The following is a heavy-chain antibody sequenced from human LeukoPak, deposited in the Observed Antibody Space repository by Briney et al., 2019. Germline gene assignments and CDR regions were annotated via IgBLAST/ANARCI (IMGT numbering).Heavy chain of an antibody. J-gene: IGHJ3*01. Sequence: SETLSLTCSVSGASINGYFWNWVSQTPEKRRDWICYVFHTGATTSNPTLKSRVSITIDTSKSQISLTMTSVTAADSALYYCARDRRGSFYTFDLWGPGTIVSVS. V-gene: IGHV4-59*01. CDR1: GASINGYF. D-gene: IGHD1-26*01. CDR2: VFHTGAT. CDR3: ARDRRGSFYTFDL.